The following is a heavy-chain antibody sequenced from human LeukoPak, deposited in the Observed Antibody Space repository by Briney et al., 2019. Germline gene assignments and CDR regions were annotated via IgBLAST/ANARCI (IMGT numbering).Heavy chain of an antibody. CDR1: VGSPSSYY. V-gene: IGHV4-59*01. CDR3: ARDGDLGWFDP. D-gene: IGHD2-21*02. J-gene: IGHJ5*02. Sequence: SETLSLTCTVSVGSPSSYYWSWIRQPPGKRLEWIGYIYYSGSTNYNPSLKSRVTISVDTSKNQFSLKLSSVTAADTAVYYCARDGDLGWFDPWGQGTLVTVSS. CDR2: IYYSGST.